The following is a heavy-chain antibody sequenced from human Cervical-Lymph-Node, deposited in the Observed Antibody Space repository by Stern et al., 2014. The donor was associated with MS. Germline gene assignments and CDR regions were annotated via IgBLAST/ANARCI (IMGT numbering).Heavy chain of an antibody. D-gene: IGHD3-3*01. Sequence: EVKLVESGGGLVQPGGSLRLSCAASGFTFSSYWMHWVRQAPGQGLVWVSRLNSDGSSTSYADSVKGRFTISRDNAKNTLYLQMNSLRAEDTAVYYCARGPRITIFGVVSWFDPWGQGTLVTVSS. CDR3: ARGPRITIFGVVSWFDP. V-gene: IGHV3-74*01. CDR2: LNSDGSST. J-gene: IGHJ5*02. CDR1: GFTFSSYW.